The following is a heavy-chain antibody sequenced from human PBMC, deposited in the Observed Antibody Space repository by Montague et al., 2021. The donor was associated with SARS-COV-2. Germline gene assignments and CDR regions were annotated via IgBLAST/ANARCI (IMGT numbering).Heavy chain of an antibody. J-gene: IGHJ4*02. V-gene: IGHV4-39*01. CDR1: GGSISSSSYY. CDR2: IYYSGST. CDR3: ARSPRHYDFWSGYLPGHFDY. Sequence: SESLSLTCTVSGGSISSSSYYWGWIRQPPGEGLEWIGSIYYSGSTYYNPSLKSRVTTSVDTSKNQFSLKLSSVTAADTAAYYCARSPRHYDFWSGYLPGHFDYWGQGTLVTVSS. D-gene: IGHD3-3*01.